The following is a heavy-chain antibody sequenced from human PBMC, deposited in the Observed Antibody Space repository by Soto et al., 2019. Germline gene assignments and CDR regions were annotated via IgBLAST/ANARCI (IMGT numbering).Heavy chain of an antibody. CDR1: GFTFSSYA. Sequence: TVGSLRLSCAASGFTFSSYAMSWVRQAPGKGLEWVSAISGSGGSTYYADSVKGRFTISRDNSKNTLYLQMNSLRSEDTAVYYCARDPRPLRQPYYYYGMDVWGQGTTVTVSS. CDR2: ISGSGGST. J-gene: IGHJ6*02. CDR3: ARDPRPLRQPYYYYGMDV. V-gene: IGHV3-23*01. D-gene: IGHD3-10*01.